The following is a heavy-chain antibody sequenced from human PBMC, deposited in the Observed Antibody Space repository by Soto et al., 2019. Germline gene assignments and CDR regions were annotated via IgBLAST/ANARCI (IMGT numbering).Heavy chain of an antibody. CDR1: GGSISNYH. CDR2: IYNSGST. D-gene: IGHD1-26*01. V-gene: IGHV4-59*08. Sequence: SETLSLTCTVSGGSISNYHWSWIRQPPGKGLEWIGYIYNSGSTTYNPSLKSRVTILLDTSKNQFSLKLTSVTAADTAVYYCAGDIRSGSYRFDYWGQGTLVTVSS. CDR3: AGDIRSGSYRFDY. J-gene: IGHJ4*02.